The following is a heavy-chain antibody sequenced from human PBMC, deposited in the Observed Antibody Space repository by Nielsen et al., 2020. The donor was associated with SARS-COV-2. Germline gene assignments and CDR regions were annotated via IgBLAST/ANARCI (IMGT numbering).Heavy chain of an antibody. V-gene: IGHV4-31*02. D-gene: IGHD3-10*01. J-gene: IGHJ4*02. Sequence: PGKGLERIGYIYYSGSTYYNPSLKSRVTISVDTSKNQFSLKLSSVTAADTAVYYCASITMVRGVIRRGYFDYWGQGTLVTVSS. CDR3: ASITMVRGVIRRGYFDY. CDR2: IYYSGST.